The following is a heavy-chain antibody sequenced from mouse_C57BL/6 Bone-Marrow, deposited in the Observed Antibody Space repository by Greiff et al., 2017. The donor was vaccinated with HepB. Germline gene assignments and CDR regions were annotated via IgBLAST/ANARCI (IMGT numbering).Heavy chain of an antibody. J-gene: IGHJ2*01. CDR2: IYPGDGDT. Sequence: VQLQQSGAELVKPGASVKISCKASGYAFSSYWMNWVKQRPGKGLEWIGQIYPGDGDTNYNGKFKGKATLTADKSSSTAYMQLSSLTSEDSAVYFCARPYYYGSNFDYWGQGTTLTVSS. CDR3: ARPYYYGSNFDY. CDR1: GYAFSSYW. D-gene: IGHD1-1*01. V-gene: IGHV1-80*01.